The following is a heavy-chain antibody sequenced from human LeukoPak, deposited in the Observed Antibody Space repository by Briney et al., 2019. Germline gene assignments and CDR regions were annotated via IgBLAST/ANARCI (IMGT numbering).Heavy chain of an antibody. CDR2: ISAYNGNT. V-gene: IGHV1-18*01. Sequence: ASVKVSCKASGYTFTSYGISWVRQAPGQGLEWMGWISAYNGNTNYAQKLQGRVTMTTDTSTSTAYMELRSLRSDDTAVYYCARIYCSGGSCYEDFDYWGQGTLSPSPQ. D-gene: IGHD2-15*01. J-gene: IGHJ4*02. CDR3: ARIYCSGGSCYEDFDY. CDR1: GYTFTSYG.